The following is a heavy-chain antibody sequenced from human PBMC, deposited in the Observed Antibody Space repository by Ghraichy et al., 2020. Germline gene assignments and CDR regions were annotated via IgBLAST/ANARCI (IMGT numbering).Heavy chain of an antibody. V-gene: IGHV1-8*01. J-gene: IGHJ6*02. CDR2: MNPNSGNT. CDR1: GYTFTSYD. CDR3: ARAYSVAAYYYYGMDV. D-gene: IGHD2-15*01. Sequence: ASVKVSCKASGYTFTSYDINWVRQATGQGLEWMGWMNPNSGNTGYAQKFQGRVTMTRNTSISTAYMELSSLRSEDTAVYYCARAYSVAAYYYYGMDVWGQGTTVTVSS.